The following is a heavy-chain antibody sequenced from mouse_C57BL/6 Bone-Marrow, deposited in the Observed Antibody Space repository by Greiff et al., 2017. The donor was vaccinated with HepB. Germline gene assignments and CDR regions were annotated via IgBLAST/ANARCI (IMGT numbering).Heavy chain of an antibody. CDR3: ARHSSGKRGFAY. CDR2: ISSGGSYT. V-gene: IGHV5-6*01. J-gene: IGHJ3*01. D-gene: IGHD1-3*01. CDR1: GFTFSSYG. Sequence: EVQVVESGGDLVKPGGSLKLSCAASGFTFSSYGMSWVRQTPDKRLEWVATISSGGSYTYYPDSVKGRFTISRDNAKNTLYLQMSSLESEDTAMYYCARHSSGKRGFAYWGQGTLVTVSA.